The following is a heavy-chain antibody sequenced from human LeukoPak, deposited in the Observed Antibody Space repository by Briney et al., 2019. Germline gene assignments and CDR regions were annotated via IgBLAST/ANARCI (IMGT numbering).Heavy chain of an antibody. CDR3: ARITIFGVALDY. Sequence: ASVKVSCTASGYTFTSCDINWVRQATGQGREWMGWMNPNSGNTGFAQKFQGRVTISRNTSISTAYMELSSLRSEDTAVHYCARITIFGVALDYWGQGTLVTVSS. D-gene: IGHD3-3*01. CDR1: GYTFTSCD. CDR2: MNPNSGNT. V-gene: IGHV1-8*03. J-gene: IGHJ4*02.